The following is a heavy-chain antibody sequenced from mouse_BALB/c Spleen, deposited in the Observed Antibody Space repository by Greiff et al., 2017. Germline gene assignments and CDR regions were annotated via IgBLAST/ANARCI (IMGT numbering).Heavy chain of an antibody. J-gene: IGHJ4*01. CDR2: IYPGNGDT. CDR1: GYTFTDYE. CDR3: ARVGLLRRYYYAMDY. V-gene: IGHV1-15*01. D-gene: IGHD1-1*01. Sequence: QVQLQQSGAELVRPGASVKLSCKALGYTFTDYEMHWVKQTPGQGLEWIGAIYPGNGDTSYNQKFKGKATLTADKSSSTAYMQLSSLTSEDSAVYYCARVGLLRRYYYAMDYWGQGTSVTVSS.